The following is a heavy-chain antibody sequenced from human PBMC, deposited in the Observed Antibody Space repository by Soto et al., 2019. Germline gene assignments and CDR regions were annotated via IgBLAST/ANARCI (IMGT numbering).Heavy chain of an antibody. V-gene: IGHV3-30-3*01. CDR2: ISYDGSNK. J-gene: IGHJ4*02. CDR1: GFTFSSYA. Sequence: QVQLVESGGGVVQPGRSLRLSRAASGFTFSSYAMHWVRQAPGKGLEWVAVISYDGSNKYYADSVKGRFTISRDNSKNTLYLQMNSLRAEDTAVYYCAREADYYDSSGYGYFDYWGQGTLVTVSS. D-gene: IGHD3-22*01. CDR3: AREADYYDSSGYGYFDY.